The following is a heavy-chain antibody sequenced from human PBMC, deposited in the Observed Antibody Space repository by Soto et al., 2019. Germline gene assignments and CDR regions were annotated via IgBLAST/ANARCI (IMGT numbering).Heavy chain of an antibody. V-gene: IGHV4-59*01. CDR1: GGSISSYY. CDR3: ARDRFGDSNFDY. D-gene: IGHD3-10*01. CDR2: IYYSGTT. Sequence: PSETLSLTCTVSGGSISSYYWSWIRQPPGKGLEWIGYIYYSGTTNSNPSLNSRVTISVDTSKNQFSLKLSSVTAADAAVYYCARDRFGDSNFDYWGQGALVTISS. J-gene: IGHJ4*02.